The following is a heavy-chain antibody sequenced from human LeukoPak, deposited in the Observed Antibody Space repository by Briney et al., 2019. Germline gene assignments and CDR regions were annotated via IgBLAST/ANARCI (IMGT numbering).Heavy chain of an antibody. V-gene: IGHV3-23*01. CDR1: GFTFSSYA. CDR2: IVASGGST. CDR3: AKGSFGSGSYPFDY. J-gene: IGHJ4*02. Sequence: GGSLRLSCAASGFTFSSYAMSWVRQAPGQGLEWVSAIVASGGSTYYADSVRGRFTISRDNSKNTLYLQMNSLRAEDTALYYCAKGSFGSGSYPFDYWGQGTLVTVSS. D-gene: IGHD1-26*01.